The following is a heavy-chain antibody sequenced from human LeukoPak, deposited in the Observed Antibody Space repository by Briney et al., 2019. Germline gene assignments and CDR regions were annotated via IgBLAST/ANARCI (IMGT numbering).Heavy chain of an antibody. D-gene: IGHD2-15*01. CDR1: GFTFSSYE. V-gene: IGHV3-48*03. J-gene: IGHJ4*02. CDR2: ISDNGGAI. Sequence: PGGSLRLSCAASGFTFSSYEINWVRQAPGMGLEWISYISDNGGAIYYADSVKGRFTISRDNAKNSVYLQMNSLRAEDTAVYYCAGELGYCSGGDHWGQGTLVTVSS. CDR3: AGELGYCSGGDH.